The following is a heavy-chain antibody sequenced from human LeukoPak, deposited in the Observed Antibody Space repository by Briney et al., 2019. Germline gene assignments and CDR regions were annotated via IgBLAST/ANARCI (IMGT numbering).Heavy chain of an antibody. CDR2: INLDGSEK. J-gene: IGHJ4*02. D-gene: IGHD3-3*01. Sequence: PGGSLRLSCVVSGFTLSSRWMMWVRQAPGEGLEWMTNINLDGSEKIYVASVKGRFTITRDNAENSLYLQMNSLKVEDSAIYYCATYDSWSGYNIAYWGQGTLVTVSS. CDR1: GFTLSSRW. V-gene: IGHV3-7*03. CDR3: ATYDSWSGYNIAY.